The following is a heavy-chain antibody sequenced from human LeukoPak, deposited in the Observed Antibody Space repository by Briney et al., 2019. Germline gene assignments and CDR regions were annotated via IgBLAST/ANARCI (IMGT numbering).Heavy chain of an antibody. J-gene: IGHJ6*03. V-gene: IGHV3-20*04. CDR3: ARVAYCGGDCYTDYYYYYMDV. D-gene: IGHD2-21*02. Sequence: GGSLRLSCAASGFTFDDYGMSWVRQAPGKGLEWVSGINWNGGSTGYADSVKGRFTISRDNAKNSLYLQMNSLRAEDTALCYCARVAYCGGDCYTDYYYYYMDVWGKGTTVTVSS. CDR2: INWNGGST. CDR1: GFTFDDYG.